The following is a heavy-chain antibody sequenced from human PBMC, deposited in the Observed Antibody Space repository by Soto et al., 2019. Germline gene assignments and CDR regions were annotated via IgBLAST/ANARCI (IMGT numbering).Heavy chain of an antibody. CDR1: GGSISSGDYY. D-gene: IGHD2-8*02. V-gene: IGHV4-30-4*01. CDR2: IYYRGST. CDR3: ARDVRVSYCDY. J-gene: IGHJ4*02. Sequence: QVQLQESGPGLVKPSQTLSLTCTVSGGSISSGDYYWGWVREPPGKGLEWIGYIYYRGSTYYNPSLRSRATISVDTSKNQFSLKLSSVTAADTAVYYCARDVRVSYCDYWGEGTLVTVSS.